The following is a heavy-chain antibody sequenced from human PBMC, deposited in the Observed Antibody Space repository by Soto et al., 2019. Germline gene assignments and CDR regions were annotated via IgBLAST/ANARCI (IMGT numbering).Heavy chain of an antibody. CDR1: GFTFNTAW. CDR2: IKSKTDGGTT. J-gene: IGHJ6*02. Sequence: PGGSLRLSCAASGFTFNTAWMNWVRQAPGKGLEWVGRIKSKTDGGTTDYAAPVKGRFTISRDDSKNTLYLQMNSLKTEDTAVYYCTTTPHRGYYGMDVWGQGTTVTVSS. CDR3: TTTPHRGYYGMDV. V-gene: IGHV3-15*07. D-gene: IGHD3-10*01.